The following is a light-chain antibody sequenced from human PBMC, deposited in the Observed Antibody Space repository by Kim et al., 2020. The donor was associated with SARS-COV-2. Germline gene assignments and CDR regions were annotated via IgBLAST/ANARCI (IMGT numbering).Light chain of an antibody. CDR1: RGSIASNY. Sequence: NFMLTQPHSVSESPGKTVTISCTRSRGSIASNYVQWYQQRPGSSPTTVTYEDKQRPSGVPDRFSGSIDSSSNSASLTISGLKTEDEADYYCQSYDSSDHGVFGGGTQLTVL. V-gene: IGLV6-57*01. J-gene: IGLJ3*02. CDR3: QSYDSSDHGV. CDR2: EDK.